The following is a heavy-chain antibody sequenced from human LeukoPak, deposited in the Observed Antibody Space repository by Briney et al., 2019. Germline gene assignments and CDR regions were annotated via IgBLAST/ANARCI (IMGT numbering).Heavy chain of an antibody. CDR3: ARVGPCSSTSCYAVWDYGMDV. J-gene: IGHJ6*04. CDR1: GGSFSGYY. Sequence: PSETLSLTCAVYGGSFSGYYWSWIRQPPGKGLEWIGEINHSGSTNYNPSLKSRVTISVDTSKNQFSLKLSSVTAADTAVYYCARVGPCSSTSCYAVWDYGMDVWGKGTTVIVSS. CDR2: INHSGST. V-gene: IGHV4-34*01. D-gene: IGHD2-2*01.